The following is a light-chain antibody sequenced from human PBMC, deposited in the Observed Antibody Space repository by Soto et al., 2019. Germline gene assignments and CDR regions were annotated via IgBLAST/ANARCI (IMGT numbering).Light chain of an antibody. CDR3: QNCNSAPLT. V-gene: IGKV1-27*01. Sequence: DIQMTQSPSSLSASVGDRVTITCRASQGIRNFLAWYQQKPGKVPELLIYAASSVQSGVPSRFSGSGSGTDFALTISGLQHEVVASYYCQNCNSAPLTFGGGTKVEIK. CDR1: QGIRNF. J-gene: IGKJ4*01. CDR2: AAS.